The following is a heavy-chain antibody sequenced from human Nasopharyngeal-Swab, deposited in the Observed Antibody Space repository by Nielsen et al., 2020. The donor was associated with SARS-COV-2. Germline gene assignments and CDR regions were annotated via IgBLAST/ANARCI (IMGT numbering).Heavy chain of an antibody. J-gene: IGHJ4*02. CDR2: IYSGGST. CDR3: ARGFGGSYWGYDY. Sequence: WIRQPPGKGLEWVSVIYSGGSTYYADSVKGRFTISRHNSKNTLYLQMNSLRAEDTAVYYCARGFGGSYWGYDYWGQGTLVTVSS. D-gene: IGHD1-26*01. V-gene: IGHV3-53*04.